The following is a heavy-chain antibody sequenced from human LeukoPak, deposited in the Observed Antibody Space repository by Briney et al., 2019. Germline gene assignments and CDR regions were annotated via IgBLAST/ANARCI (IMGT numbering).Heavy chain of an antibody. CDR3: ARDLSGRQWLELDY. V-gene: IGHV1-69*13. CDR2: IIPIFGTA. CDR1: GYTFTSYY. J-gene: IGHJ4*02. D-gene: IGHD6-19*01. Sequence: SVKVSCKASGYTFTSYYMHWVRQAPGQGLEWMGGIIPIFGTANYAQKFQGRVTITADESTSTAYMELSSLRSEDTAVYYCARDLSGRQWLELDYWGQGTLVTVSS.